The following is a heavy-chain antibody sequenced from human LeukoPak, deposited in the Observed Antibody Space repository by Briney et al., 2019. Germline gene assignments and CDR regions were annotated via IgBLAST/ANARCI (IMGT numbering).Heavy chain of an antibody. CDR2: INHRGRT. CDR1: GGSFSGYY. J-gene: IGHJ3*02. Sequence: PSETLSLTCAVYGGSFSGYYWSWIRQPPGKGLEWIGEINHRGRTNYNPSLNSRVSISVDTSENHFSLKLSSVTAADTAIYFCARAPGAFDIWGQGTMVTVSS. CDR3: ARAPGAFDI. V-gene: IGHV4-34*01.